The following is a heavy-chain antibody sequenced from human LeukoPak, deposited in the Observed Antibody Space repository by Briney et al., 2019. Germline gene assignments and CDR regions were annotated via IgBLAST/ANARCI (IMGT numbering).Heavy chain of an antibody. CDR2: IYYSGST. J-gene: IGHJ4*02. CDR1: GGSISSGDCY. V-gene: IGHV4-30-4*01. CDR3: ATVVVPAAMVDY. D-gene: IGHD2-2*01. Sequence: PSQTLSLTCTVSGGSISSGDCYWSWIRQPPGKGLEWIGYIYYSGSTYYNPSLKSRVTISVDTSKNQFSLKLSSVTAADTAVYYCATVVVPAAMVDYWGQGTLVTVSS.